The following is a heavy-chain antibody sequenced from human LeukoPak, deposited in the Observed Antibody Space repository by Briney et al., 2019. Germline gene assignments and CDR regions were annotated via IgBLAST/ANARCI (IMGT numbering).Heavy chain of an antibody. V-gene: IGHV3-30-3*01. Sequence: PGRSLRLSCAASGLTFSSYAMHWVRQAPGKGLEWVAVISYDGSNKYYADSVKGRFTISRDNSKNTLYLQMNSLRAEDTAVYYCARAEGDYLNYYGMDVWGQGTTVTVSS. D-gene: IGHD4-17*01. CDR3: ARAEGDYLNYYGMDV. J-gene: IGHJ6*02. CDR1: GLTFSSYA. CDR2: ISYDGSNK.